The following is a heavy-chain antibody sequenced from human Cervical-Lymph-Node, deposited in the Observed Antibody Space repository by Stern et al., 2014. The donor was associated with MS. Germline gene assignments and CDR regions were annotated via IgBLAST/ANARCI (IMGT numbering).Heavy chain of an antibody. Sequence: MQLVESGGGVVQPGRSLRLSCAASGFTFSSYGMHWVRQAPGKGLEWVAVIWFDGSNKYYADSVRGRFTISRDNSKNTLYLQMNSLRAEDTAVYYCASTGYCSRTSCYEGDYYYYGMDVWGQGTTVTVSS. V-gene: IGHV3-33*01. J-gene: IGHJ6*02. CDR3: ASTGYCSRTSCYEGDYYYYGMDV. CDR2: IWFDGSNK. D-gene: IGHD2-2*01. CDR1: GFTFSSYG.